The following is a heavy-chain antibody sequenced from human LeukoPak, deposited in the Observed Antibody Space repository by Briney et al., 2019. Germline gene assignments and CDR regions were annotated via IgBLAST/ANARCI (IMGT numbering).Heavy chain of an antibody. CDR2: ISSSSSYI. V-gene: IGHV3-21*01. Sequence: GGSLRLSCAASGFTFSSYSMNWVRQAPGKGLEWVSSISSSSSYICYADSVKGRFTISRDNAKNSLYLQMNSLRAEDTAVYYCARDSSLLTVYAIPAYYYGMDVWGQGTTVTVSS. CDR1: GFTFSSYS. CDR3: ARDSSLLTVYAIPAYYYGMDV. J-gene: IGHJ6*02. D-gene: IGHD2-8*01.